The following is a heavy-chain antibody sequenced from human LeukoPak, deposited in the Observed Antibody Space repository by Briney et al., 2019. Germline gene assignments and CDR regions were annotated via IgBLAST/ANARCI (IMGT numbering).Heavy chain of an antibody. CDR3: ARGPTAYSSSSLYFDY. CDR1: GGSISSYY. V-gene: IGHV4-59*08. J-gene: IGHJ4*02. Sequence: SETLSLTCTVSGGSISSYYWSWIRQPPGKGLEWIGNIYHSGSTYYNPSLKSRVTISVDTSKNQFSLKLSSVSAADTAVYYCARGPTAYSSSSLYFDYWGQGTLVTVSS. D-gene: IGHD6-6*01. CDR2: IYHSGST.